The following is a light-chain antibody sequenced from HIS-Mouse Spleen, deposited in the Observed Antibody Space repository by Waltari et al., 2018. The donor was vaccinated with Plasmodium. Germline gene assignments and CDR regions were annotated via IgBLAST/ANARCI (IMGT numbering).Light chain of an antibody. J-gene: IGKJ4*01. Sequence: AIQLTQSPSSLSASVGDRVTITCRASQGISSALAWYQQKPGKAPTLLIYDASSLESGGPSRFSGSGSGTDFTLTISSLQPEDFATYYCQQFNSYPLTFGGGTKVEIK. CDR2: DAS. V-gene: IGKV1-13*02. CDR3: QQFNSYPLT. CDR1: QGISSA.